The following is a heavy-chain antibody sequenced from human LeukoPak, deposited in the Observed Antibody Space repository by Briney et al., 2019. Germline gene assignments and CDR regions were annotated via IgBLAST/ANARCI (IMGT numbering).Heavy chain of an antibody. Sequence: PGGSLRLSCAASEFTFSSYAMSWVRQAPGKGLEWVSAISGSGGSTYYADSVKGRFTISRDNPKNTLYLQMNSLRAEDTAVYYCAKDPSYGDYVSGYFDYWGQGTLVTVSS. D-gene: IGHD4-17*01. J-gene: IGHJ4*02. CDR1: EFTFSSYA. CDR2: ISGSGGST. CDR3: AKDPSYGDYVSGYFDY. V-gene: IGHV3-23*01.